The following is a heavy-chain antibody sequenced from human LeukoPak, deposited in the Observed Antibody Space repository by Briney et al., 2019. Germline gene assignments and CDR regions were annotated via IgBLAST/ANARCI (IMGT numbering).Heavy chain of an antibody. CDR2: IYYSGST. J-gene: IGHJ6*03. CDR1: GGSISSSSYY. D-gene: IGHD3-10*01. V-gene: IGHV4-39*07. CDR3: ARRPSGSLGNYYYMDV. Sequence: SETLSLTCTVSGGSISSSSYYWGWIRQPPGKGLEWIGSIYYSGSTYYNPSLKSRVTISVDTSKNQFSLKLSSVTAADTAVYYCARRPSGSLGNYYYMDVWGKGTTVTISS.